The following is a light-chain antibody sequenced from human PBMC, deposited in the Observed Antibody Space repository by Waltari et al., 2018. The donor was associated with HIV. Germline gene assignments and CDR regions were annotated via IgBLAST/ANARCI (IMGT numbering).Light chain of an antibody. V-gene: IGLV2-14*01. J-gene: IGLJ1*01. Sequence: QSALTQPASVSGSPGQSITISCTGTSSDVGGYHYVSWYQQFPGKAPKLMSSEVSNRPSGVSDLLAGSKSGNTASRTISGLQAEDEADYYCSSYTTGSTLVVFGTGTKVIVL. CDR2: EVS. CDR1: SSDVGGYHY. CDR3: SSYTTGSTLVV.